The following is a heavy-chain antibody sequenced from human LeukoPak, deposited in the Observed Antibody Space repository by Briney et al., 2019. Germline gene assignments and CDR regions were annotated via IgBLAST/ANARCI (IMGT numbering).Heavy chain of an antibody. CDR1: GGSISSYY. CDR3: ARDRKGRITMVRGAWTDYYGMDV. V-gene: IGHV4-4*07. J-gene: IGHJ6*02. CDR2: IYTSGST. Sequence: SETLSLTCTVAGGSISSYYWSWIRQPAGKGLEWIGRIYTSGSTNYNPSLKSRVTMSVDTSKNQFSLKLSSVTAADTAVYYCARDRKGRITMVRGAWTDYYGMDVWGQGTTVPVSS. D-gene: IGHD3-10*01.